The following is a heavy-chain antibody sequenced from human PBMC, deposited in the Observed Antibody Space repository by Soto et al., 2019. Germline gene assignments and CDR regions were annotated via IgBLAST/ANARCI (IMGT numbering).Heavy chain of an antibody. Sequence: PWGSLRLSCAAYGFTFSSYWMSWVRQAPGKGLEWVANIKQDRSEEYYVDSVKGRFTISRDNAKNSLYLQMDSLRVEDTAVYYCARTSLTVFGVVIIAYFDFWGQGIMVTVSS. CDR3: ARTSLTVFGVVIIAYFDF. CDR2: IKQDRSEE. CDR1: GFTFSSYW. J-gene: IGHJ4*02. V-gene: IGHV3-7*03. D-gene: IGHD3-3*01.